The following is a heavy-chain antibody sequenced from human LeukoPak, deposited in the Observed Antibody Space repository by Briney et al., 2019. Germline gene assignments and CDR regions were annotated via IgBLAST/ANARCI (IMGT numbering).Heavy chain of an antibody. J-gene: IGHJ3*02. Sequence: ASVKVSCKASGYTFTNYYMRWVRQAPGQGLEWMKMINPSGGGTGYAQRFQGRVTMTRDTSTSTVYMDLSSLRSEDTAVYYCARVSMGATYFRAFDIWGQGTMVTVSS. CDR1: GYTFTNYY. D-gene: IGHD1-26*01. CDR3: ARVSMGATYFRAFDI. V-gene: IGHV1-46*01. CDR2: INPSGGGT.